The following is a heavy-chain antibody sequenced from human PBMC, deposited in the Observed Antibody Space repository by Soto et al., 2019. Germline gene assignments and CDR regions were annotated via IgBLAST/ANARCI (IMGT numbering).Heavy chain of an antibody. J-gene: IGHJ5*02. CDR3: VTEFVDINPKFEA. Sequence: GGSLTLSCASSVGIFTRYSMNWVRHPPGKGLEWVSSISSTTNYIYYGDSMKGRFTISRDNAKNSLYLEMNSLRAEDTAVYYCVTEFVDINPKFEAWGQGTMVIVSS. V-gene: IGHV3-21*06. CDR1: VGIFTRYS. D-gene: IGHD3-10*01. CDR2: ISSTTNYI.